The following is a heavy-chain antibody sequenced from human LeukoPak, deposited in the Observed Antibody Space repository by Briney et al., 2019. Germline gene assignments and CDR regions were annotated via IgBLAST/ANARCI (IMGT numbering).Heavy chain of an antibody. CDR1: GYTLTELS. CDR3: ARASFWESPINWFAP. J-gene: IGHJ5*02. Sequence: GASVKVSCKVSGYTLTELSMHWVRQAPGKGLEWMGGFDPEDGETIYAQKFQGRVTMTRDRSISTAYMELSRLTSDDTAVYYCARASFWESPINWFAPWGQGTLVTVSS. D-gene: IGHD3-16*01. V-gene: IGHV1-24*01. CDR2: FDPEDGET.